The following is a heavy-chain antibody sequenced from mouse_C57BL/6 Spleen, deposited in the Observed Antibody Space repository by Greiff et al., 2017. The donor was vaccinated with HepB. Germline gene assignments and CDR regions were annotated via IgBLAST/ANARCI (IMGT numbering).Heavy chain of an antibody. CDR3: ARYYCGSGYWYFDV. J-gene: IGHJ1*03. D-gene: IGHD1-1*01. Sequence: VQLQQPGAELVRPGSSVKLSCKASGYTFTSYWMHWVKQRPIQGLEWIGNIDPSDSETHYNQKFKDKATLTVDKSSSTAYMQLRSLTSEDSAVYYCARYYCGSGYWYFDVWGTGTTVTVSS. CDR2: IDPSDSET. V-gene: IGHV1-52*01. CDR1: GYTFTSYW.